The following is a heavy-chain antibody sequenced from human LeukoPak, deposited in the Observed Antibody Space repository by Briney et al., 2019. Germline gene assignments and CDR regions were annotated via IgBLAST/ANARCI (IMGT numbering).Heavy chain of an antibody. D-gene: IGHD1-26*01. Sequence: GGSLRLSCAVSGATSSRNFMSWVRQTPEGGLEWVANIDQEGSEKNYVDSVKGGFTISRDNAKNSLFLQMNSLRAEDTAIYYCASGAGWESGYWGQGTLVTVSS. CDR2: IDQEGSEK. CDR3: ASGAGWESGY. V-gene: IGHV3-7*01. CDR1: GATSSRNF. J-gene: IGHJ4*02.